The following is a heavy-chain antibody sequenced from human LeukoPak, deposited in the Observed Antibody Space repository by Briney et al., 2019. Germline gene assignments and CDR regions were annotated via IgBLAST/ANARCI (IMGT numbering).Heavy chain of an antibody. D-gene: IGHD5-18*01. J-gene: IGHJ6*02. CDR2: ISSSSSYI. CDR3: ARGQPDSRLSYGMDV. Sequence: GGSLRLSCAASGFTFSSYSMNWVRQAPGKGLEWVSSISSSSSYIYYADSVKGRFTISRDNAKNSLYLQMNSLRAEDTAVYYCARGQPDSRLSYGMDVWGQGTTVTVSS. V-gene: IGHV3-21*01. CDR1: GFTFSSYS.